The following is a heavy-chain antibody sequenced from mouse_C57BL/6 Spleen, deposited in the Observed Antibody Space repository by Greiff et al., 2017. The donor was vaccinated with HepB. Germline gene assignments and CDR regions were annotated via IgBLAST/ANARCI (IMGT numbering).Heavy chain of an antibody. Sequence: EVKLLESGGGLVKPGGSLKLSCAASGFTFSDYGMHWVRQAPEKGLEWVAYISSGSSTIYYADTVKGRFTISRDNAKNTLFLQMTSLRSEDTAMYYCARPSSLWYFYVWGTETTVTVSS. V-gene: IGHV5-17*01. CDR3: ARPSSLWYFYV. CDR1: GFTFSDYG. D-gene: IGHD1-1*01. CDR2: ISSGSSTI. J-gene: IGHJ1*03.